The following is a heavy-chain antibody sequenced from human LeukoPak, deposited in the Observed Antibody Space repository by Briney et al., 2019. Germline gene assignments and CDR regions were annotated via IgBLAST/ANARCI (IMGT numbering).Heavy chain of an antibody. CDR1: GYSISSGYY. V-gene: IGHV4-38-2*02. D-gene: IGHD3-10*01. J-gene: IGHJ5*02. CDR3: ARGMTDYYGPYNWFDP. CDR2: IYHSGST. Sequence: SETLSLTCTVSGYSISSGYYWGWIRQPPGKGLEWIGSIYHSGSTYYNPSLKSRVTISVDTSKNQFSLKLSSVTAADTAVYYCARGMTDYYGPYNWFDPWGQGTLVTVSS.